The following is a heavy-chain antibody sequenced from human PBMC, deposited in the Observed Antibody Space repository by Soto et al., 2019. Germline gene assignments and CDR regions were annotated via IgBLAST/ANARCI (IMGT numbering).Heavy chain of an antibody. D-gene: IGHD5-18*01. CDR3: ARRSYYDY. CDR2: IDPSDTYT. CDR1: GYSFTSYW. V-gene: IGHV5-10-1*01. Sequence: EVQLVQSGAEVKKPGESLRISCKGSGYSFTSYWISWVRQMSGKGLEGMGRIDPSDTYTDYSPSFQGHVTISADKSISAAYLQGSGLKASDTSMYYCARRSYYDYWGQGTLVTVSS. J-gene: IGHJ4*02.